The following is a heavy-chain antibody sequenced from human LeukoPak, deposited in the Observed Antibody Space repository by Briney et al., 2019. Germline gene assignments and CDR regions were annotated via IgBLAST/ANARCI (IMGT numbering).Heavy chain of an antibody. V-gene: IGHV1-8*01. D-gene: IGHD4-17*01. CDR2: MNPNSGNT. Sequence: ASVKVSCKASGYTFTSYDINWVRQATGQGLEWMGWMNPNSGNTGYAQKFQGRVTMTRNTSISTAYMELSSLRSEDTAVYCCARFPGYGDYDWFDPWGQGTLVTVSS. CDR3: ARFPGYGDYDWFDP. CDR1: GYTFTSYD. J-gene: IGHJ5*02.